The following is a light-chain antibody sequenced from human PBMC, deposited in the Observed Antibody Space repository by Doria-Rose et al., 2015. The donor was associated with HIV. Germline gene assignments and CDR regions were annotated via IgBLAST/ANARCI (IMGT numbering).Light chain of an antibody. V-gene: IGKV3-20*01. CDR3: HQYGTSWT. J-gene: IGKJ1*01. Sequence: EILLKKPPGTLSFPQGEGATPSSRPSRGFSSTNLAWYQQKPGQAPSLLIYDGSTRATGIPDRFSASGSGTDFTLTINRLEPEDFAPYYCHQYGTSWTFGQGTKVEI. CDR1: RGFSSTN. CDR2: DGS.